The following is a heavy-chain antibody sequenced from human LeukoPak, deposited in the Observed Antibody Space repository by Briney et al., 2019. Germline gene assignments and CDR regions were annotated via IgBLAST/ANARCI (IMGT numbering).Heavy chain of an antibody. CDR1: GYTFTSYG. V-gene: IGHV1-18*01. D-gene: IGHD2/OR15-2a*01. CDR3: ARGSPSYAQWHFDL. Sequence: VASVKVSCKASGYTFTSYGISWVRQAPGHGLEWMGWISAYNGNTNYAQKLQGRVTMTTDTSTSTAYMELRSLRSDDTAVYYCARGSPSYAQWHFDLWGRGTLVTVSS. CDR2: ISAYNGNT. J-gene: IGHJ2*01.